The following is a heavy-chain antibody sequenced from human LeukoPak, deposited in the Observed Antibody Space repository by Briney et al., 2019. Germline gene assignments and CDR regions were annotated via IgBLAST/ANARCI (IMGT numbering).Heavy chain of an antibody. J-gene: IGHJ6*03. D-gene: IGHD1-1*01. CDR2: ISAYNGNT. V-gene: IGHV1-18*01. CDR3: ARDRNVDYYYYYYMDV. CDR1: GYTFTSYG. Sequence: ASVKVSCKASGYTFTSYGTSWVRQAPGQGLEWMGWISAYNGNTNYAQKLQGRVTMTTDTSTSTAYMELRSLRSDDTAVYYCARDRNVDYYYYYYMDVWGKGTTVTASS.